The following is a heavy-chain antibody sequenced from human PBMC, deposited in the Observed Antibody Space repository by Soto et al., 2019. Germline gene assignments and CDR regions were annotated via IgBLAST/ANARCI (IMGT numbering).Heavy chain of an antibody. CDR2: IWYDGSNK. V-gene: IGHV3-33*01. CDR3: AGEGVVPAASPLVGGYYYYMDV. CDR1: GFTFSSYG. D-gene: IGHD2-2*01. J-gene: IGHJ6*03. Sequence: GGSLRLSCAASGFTFSSYGMHWVRQAPGKGLEWVAVIWYDGSNKYYADSVKGRFTISRDNSKNTLYLQMNSLRAEDTAVYYCAGEGVVPAASPLVGGYYYYMDVWGKGTTVTVSS.